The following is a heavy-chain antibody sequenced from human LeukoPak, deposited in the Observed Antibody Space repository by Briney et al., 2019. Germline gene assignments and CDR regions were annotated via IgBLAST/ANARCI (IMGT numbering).Heavy chain of an antibody. D-gene: IGHD3-22*01. CDR1: GFTLSSYG. J-gene: IGHJ4*02. CDR2: ISGSGGST. V-gene: IGHV3-23*01. CDR3: AKDLGAYYYDSSGYNSDY. Sequence: GGTLRLSCAASGFTLSSYGMSWVRQAPGKGLEWVSAISGSGGSTYYADSVKGRFTISRDNSKNTLYLQMNSLRAEDTGVYYCAKDLGAYYYDSSGYNSDYWGQGTLVTVSS.